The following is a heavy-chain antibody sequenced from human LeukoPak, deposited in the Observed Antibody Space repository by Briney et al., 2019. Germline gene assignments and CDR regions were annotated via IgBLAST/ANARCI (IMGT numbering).Heavy chain of an antibody. J-gene: IGHJ1*01. V-gene: IGHV4-59*01. D-gene: IGHD5-12*01. CDR3: ARLHLDYLDL. Sequence: SETLSLTCTVSVGPMSDYYWSWIRQPPGKGLEWIGYSYYTGVTNYNPSLKSRVTISVDTPKRQFTLNLTSVTSADTAVYYCARLHLDYLDLWGQGAVVTVSS. CDR2: SYYTGVT. CDR1: VGPMSDYY.